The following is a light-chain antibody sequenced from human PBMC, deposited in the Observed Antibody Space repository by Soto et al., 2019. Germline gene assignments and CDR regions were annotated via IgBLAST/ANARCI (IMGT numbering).Light chain of an antibody. V-gene: IGKV3-15*01. CDR3: QQYNNWPPLT. Sequence: EIVMTQSPATLSVSPGERATLSCRANQSVSSNLAWYQQKPGQATMLLIYCSSTSATGFPARFSGSWSGTVFTLIISSLQSEDFAFYYCQQYNNWPPLTFGGGTKVDIK. CDR1: QSVSSN. J-gene: IGKJ4*01. CDR2: CSS.